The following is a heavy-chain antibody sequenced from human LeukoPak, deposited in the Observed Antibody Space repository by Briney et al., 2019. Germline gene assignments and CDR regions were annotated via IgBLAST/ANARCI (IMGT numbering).Heavy chain of an antibody. V-gene: IGHV1-69*05. D-gene: IGHD4-17*01. CDR1: GGTFSSYA. CDR3: ARDANYGAGDDY. Sequence: GSSVKVSCKASGGTFSSYAISWVRQAPGQGLEWMGRIIPIFGTANYAQKLQGRVTITTDESTSTAYMDLSSLRSEDTAVYYCARDANYGAGDDYWGQGTLVTVSS. J-gene: IGHJ4*02. CDR2: IIPIFGTA.